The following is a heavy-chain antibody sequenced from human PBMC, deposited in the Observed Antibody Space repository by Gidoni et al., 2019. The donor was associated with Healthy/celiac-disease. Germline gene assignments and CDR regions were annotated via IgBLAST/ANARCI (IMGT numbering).Heavy chain of an antibody. Sequence: EVQLVESGGGLIQPGGSLSLSCAASGFTVSSNYMSWVRQAPGKGLEWVSFIYSGGSTYYADSVKGRFTISRDNSKNTLYLQMNSLRAEDTAVYYCATTYYDYVWGSYRTLDYWGQGTLVTVSS. CDR3: ATTYYDYVWGSYRTLDY. J-gene: IGHJ4*02. V-gene: IGHV3-53*01. D-gene: IGHD3-16*02. CDR1: GFTVSSNY. CDR2: IYSGGST.